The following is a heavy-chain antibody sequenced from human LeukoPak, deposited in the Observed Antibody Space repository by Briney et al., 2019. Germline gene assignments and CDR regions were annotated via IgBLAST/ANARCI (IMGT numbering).Heavy chain of an antibody. CDR2: IYYSGST. Sequence: SETLSLTCTVSGGSISSSSYYWSWIRQPPGKGLEWIGYIYYSGSTNYNPSLKSRVTISVDTSKNQFSLKLSSVTAADTAVYYCARIRDFWSGNNWFDPWGQGTLVTVSS. CDR3: ARIRDFWSGNNWFDP. J-gene: IGHJ5*02. V-gene: IGHV4-61*01. D-gene: IGHD3-3*01. CDR1: GGSISSSSYY.